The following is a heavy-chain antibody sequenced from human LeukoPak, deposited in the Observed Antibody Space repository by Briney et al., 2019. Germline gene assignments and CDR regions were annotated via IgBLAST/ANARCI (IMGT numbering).Heavy chain of an antibody. V-gene: IGHV3-7*01. CDR3: TTDLVWSYYDY. CDR2: IKQDGSEK. J-gene: IGHJ4*02. Sequence: PGGSLRLSCAASGFTFSSYWMSWVRQAPGKGLEWVANIKQDGSEKYYVDSVKGRFTISRDNAKNSLYLQMNSLRAEDTAVYYCTTDLVWSYYDYWGQGTLVTVSS. CDR1: GFTFSSYW. D-gene: IGHD1-1*01.